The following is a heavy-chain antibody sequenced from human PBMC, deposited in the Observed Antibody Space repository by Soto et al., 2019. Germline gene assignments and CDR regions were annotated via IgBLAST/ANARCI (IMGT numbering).Heavy chain of an antibody. V-gene: IGHV4-30-4*01. Sequence: PSETLSLTCSVSGASVSSGDYYWSWIRQSPRKGLEWIGYIHHLGGTYYNASLESRLIISLDTSENKFSLKLSSVTAADTAVYCCATLQYYYDGSGLYFHYWGQGTLVTVSS. CDR3: ATLQYYYDGSGLYFHY. CDR1: GASVSSGDYY. D-gene: IGHD3-22*01. CDR2: IHHLGGT. J-gene: IGHJ4*02.